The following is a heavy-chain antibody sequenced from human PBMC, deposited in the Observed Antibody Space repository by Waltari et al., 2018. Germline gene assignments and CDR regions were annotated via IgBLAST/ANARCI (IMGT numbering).Heavy chain of an antibody. Sequence: GKGLEWIGYIYYSGSTNYNPSLKSRVTISVDTSKNQFSLKLSSVTAADTAVYYCARDNPGNILPTETPESWYFDLWGRGTLVTVSS. CDR3: ARDNPGNILPTETPESWYFDL. D-gene: IGHD2-21*02. V-gene: IGHV4-59*01. J-gene: IGHJ2*01. CDR2: IYYSGST.